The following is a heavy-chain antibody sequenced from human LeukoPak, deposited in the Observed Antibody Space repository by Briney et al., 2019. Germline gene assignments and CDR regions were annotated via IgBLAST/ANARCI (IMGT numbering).Heavy chain of an antibody. CDR2: MNPNSGNT. CDR1: GYAFTSYD. D-gene: IGHD1-26*01. Sequence: ASEKVSCRASGYAFTSYDINLVRQATAQGLEWMGWMNPNSGNTGYAQKFQGRVTMTRDTSISTAYMELSSLRFEDTAVYYCARVTGSIDYWGQGTLVTVSS. CDR3: ARVTGSIDY. J-gene: IGHJ4*02. V-gene: IGHV1-8*01.